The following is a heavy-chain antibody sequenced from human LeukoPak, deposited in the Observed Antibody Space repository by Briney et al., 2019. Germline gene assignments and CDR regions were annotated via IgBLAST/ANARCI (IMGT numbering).Heavy chain of an antibody. CDR1: GGTFSSYA. V-gene: IGHV1-69*04. D-gene: IGHD1-26*01. CDR3: ARVKKWELYDY. Sequence: ASVKVSCKASGGTFSSYAISWVRQAPGQGLKWMGRIIPILGIANYAQKFQGRVTITADKSTSTAYMELSSLRSEDTAVYYCARVKKWELYDYWGQGTLVTVSS. J-gene: IGHJ4*02. CDR2: IIPILGIA.